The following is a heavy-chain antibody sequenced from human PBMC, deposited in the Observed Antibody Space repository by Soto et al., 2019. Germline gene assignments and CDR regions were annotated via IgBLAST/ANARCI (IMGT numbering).Heavy chain of an antibody. CDR1: GYTYTEYP. CDR3: TSSSERGY. V-gene: IGHV1-3*01. CDR2: INVANGNA. Sequence: ASVKVSCKTSGYTYTEYPIHWVRQAPGQGLEGMGWINVANGNAKYSQKFQGRVTMTRDTSASTVYMELSSLGSEDTAVYYCTSSSERGYWG. J-gene: IGHJ4*01.